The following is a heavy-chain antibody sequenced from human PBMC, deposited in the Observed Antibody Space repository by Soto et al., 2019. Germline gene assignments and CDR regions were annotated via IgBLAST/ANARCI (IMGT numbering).Heavy chain of an antibody. CDR2: TSASGGGT. Sequence: EVQLLESGGGLVQPGGSLRLSCAASGFTFSSYAMSWVRQAPGKGLEWVSSTSASGGGTYCADSVKGRFTISRDNSKNTLYLQMNNLRSEDTAVYYCAKDLENYYDFWSGYYSGFDPWGQGTLVTVSS. J-gene: IGHJ5*02. CDR3: AKDLENYYDFWSGYYSGFDP. CDR1: GFTFSSYA. D-gene: IGHD3-3*01. V-gene: IGHV3-23*01.